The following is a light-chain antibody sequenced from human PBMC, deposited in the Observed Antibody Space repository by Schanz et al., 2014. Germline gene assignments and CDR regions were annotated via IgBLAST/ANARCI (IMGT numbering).Light chain of an antibody. Sequence: QSALTQPASVSGSPGQSITISCTGTSSDVGKFYLVSWYQHRPGTAPKLLIYEGDKRPSEIPHRFSGSKSGNTASLTISGLQAEDEADYYCCSYAGSYTWVFGGGTKLTVL. CDR1: SSDVGKFYL. V-gene: IGLV2-23*01. J-gene: IGLJ3*02. CDR3: CSYAGSYTWV. CDR2: EGD.